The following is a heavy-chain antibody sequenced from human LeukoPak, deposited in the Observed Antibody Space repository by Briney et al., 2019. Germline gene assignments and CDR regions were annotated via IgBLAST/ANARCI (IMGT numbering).Heavy chain of an antibody. CDR3: ARLFTPRYCSTTTCYWKGWFDP. CDR2: IIPIFGTA. CDR1: GGTFSSYA. D-gene: IGHD2-2*01. V-gene: IGHV1-69*01. Sequence: GSSVKVSCKASGGTFSSYAISWVRQAPGQGLEWMGGIIPIFGTANYAQKFQGRVTITADEFTSTVYMELSSLRSEDTAVYYCARLFTPRYCSTTTCYWKGWFDPWGQGTLVTVSS. J-gene: IGHJ5*02.